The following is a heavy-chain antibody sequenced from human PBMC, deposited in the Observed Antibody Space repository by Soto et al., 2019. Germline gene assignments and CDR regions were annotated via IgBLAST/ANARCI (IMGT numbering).Heavy chain of an antibody. D-gene: IGHD2-15*01. Sequence: TLSLTCAVSGGSISSGGYSWSWIRQPPGKGLEWIGYIYHSGSTYYNPSLKSRVTISVDRSKNQFSLKLSSVTAADTAVYYCARVGEYCSGGSSPNCFDPWGQGTLVTVS. CDR1: GGSISSGGYS. V-gene: IGHV4-30-2*01. CDR3: ARVGEYCSGGSSPNCFDP. CDR2: IYHSGST. J-gene: IGHJ5*02.